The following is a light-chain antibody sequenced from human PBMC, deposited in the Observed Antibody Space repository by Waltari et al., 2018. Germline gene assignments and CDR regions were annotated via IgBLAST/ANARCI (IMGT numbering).Light chain of an antibody. Sequence: QSVLTQPPSASGTPGQRVTISCSGSSSNIGSNYVYWYQQLPGTAPKLLIYRNNQRPSGVPDRCSGSKSGTSASLAISGRRSEDEADYYCAAWDDSLRGPVFGGGTKLTVL. J-gene: IGLJ2*01. CDR1: SSNIGSNY. CDR3: AAWDDSLRGPV. CDR2: RNN. V-gene: IGLV1-47*01.